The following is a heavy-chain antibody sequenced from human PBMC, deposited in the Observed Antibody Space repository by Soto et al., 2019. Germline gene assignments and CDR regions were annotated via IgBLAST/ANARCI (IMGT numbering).Heavy chain of an antibody. CDR2: IYYSGST. CDR3: ARGRPNMVVADIDY. V-gene: IGHV4-59*01. J-gene: IGHJ4*02. CDR1: GGSISTYY. D-gene: IGHD2-15*01. Sequence: SETLSLTCTVSGGSISTYYWSWIRQPPEKGLEWIGYIYYSGSTNYNPSLKSRVTISVDTSKNQFSLKLSSVTAADTAVYYCARGRPNMVVADIDYWGQGTLVTVSS.